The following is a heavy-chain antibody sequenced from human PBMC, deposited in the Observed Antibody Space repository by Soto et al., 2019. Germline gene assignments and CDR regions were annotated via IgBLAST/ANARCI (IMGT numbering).Heavy chain of an antibody. V-gene: IGHV3-33*01. CDR1: GFTFSDYG. D-gene: IGHD1-1*01. Sequence: PGGFLRLSCAASGFTFSDYGLHWVRQAPGKGLEWVAVIWYDGKNKYYVDSVKGRFTISRDNSKNKLYMQMNSLRAEDTAVYYCXRDRIPTTNYNYFGMDVWGQGTTVTVSS. CDR2: IWYDGKNK. J-gene: IGHJ6*02. CDR3: XRDRIPTTNYNYFGMDV.